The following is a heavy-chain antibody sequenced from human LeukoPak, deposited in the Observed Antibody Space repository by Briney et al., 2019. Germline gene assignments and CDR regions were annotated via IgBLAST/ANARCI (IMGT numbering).Heavy chain of an antibody. D-gene: IGHD1-14*01. CDR2: ISSSGSTT. V-gene: IGHV3-48*03. Sequence: PGGSLRLSCAASGFTFSSYEMNWVRQAPGKGLEWVSYISSSGSTTYYADSVKGRFTISRDNAKNSLYLHMNSLRDEDTAIYYCARVQGGGFRTADYWGQGTLVAVSS. J-gene: IGHJ4*02. CDR3: ARVQGGGFRTADY. CDR1: GFTFSSYE.